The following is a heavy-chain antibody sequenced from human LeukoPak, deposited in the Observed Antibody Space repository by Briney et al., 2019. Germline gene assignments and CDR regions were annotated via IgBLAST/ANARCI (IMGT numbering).Heavy chain of an antibody. J-gene: IGHJ4*02. D-gene: IGHD6-13*01. CDR1: GFTFSDYY. CDR2: ISYDGSNK. Sequence: GGSLRLSCAASGFTFSDYYMSWIRQAPGKGLEWVAVISYDGSNKYYADSVKGRFTISRDNSKNTLYLQMNSLRAEDTAVYYCASEGIAAAFDYWGQGTLVTVSS. CDR3: ASEGIAAAFDY. V-gene: IGHV3-30*03.